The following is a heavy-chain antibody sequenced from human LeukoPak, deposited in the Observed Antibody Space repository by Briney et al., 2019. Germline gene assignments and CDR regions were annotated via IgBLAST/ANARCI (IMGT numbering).Heavy chain of an antibody. J-gene: IGHJ1*01. CDR3: TSWGDTTAEYFQR. Sequence: GGSLRLSCAASGFTFSSYGMSWVRQAPGKGLEWVSAIGGRDGSTYYADSVKGRFTISRDNAQNSMYLQMNSLRVEDTAVYYCTSWGDTTAEYFQRWGQGTLVTVSS. CDR1: GFTFSSYG. CDR2: IGGRDGST. V-gene: IGHV3-23*01. D-gene: IGHD2-21*02.